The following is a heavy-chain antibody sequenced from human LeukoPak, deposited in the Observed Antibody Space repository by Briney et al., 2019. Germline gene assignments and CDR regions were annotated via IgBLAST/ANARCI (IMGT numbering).Heavy chain of an antibody. D-gene: IGHD3-9*01. CDR3: ARDRHDILTGYHDY. V-gene: IGHV4-39*07. J-gene: IGHJ4*02. CDR1: GGSISSSSYY. Sequence: KPSETLSLTCTVSGGSISSSSYYWGWIRQPPGKGLEWIGSIYYSGSTYYNPSLKSRVTISVDTSKNQFSLKLSSVTAADTAVYYCARDRHDILTGYHDYWGQGTLVTVSS. CDR2: IYYSGST.